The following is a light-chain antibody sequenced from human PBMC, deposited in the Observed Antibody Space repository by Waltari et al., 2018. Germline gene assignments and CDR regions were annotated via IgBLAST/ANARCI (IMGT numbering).Light chain of an antibody. J-gene: IGKJ4*01. CDR3: QQYDGIVVT. CDR2: STY. Sequence: EIVLTQSPGTLSLPPGDSTTLSCRASQTVSPIALSWYQQKPGQAPRVLIYSTYNRATGIPDRFSGSGSGTDFTLTINRLAPEDFAMYYCQQYDGIVVTCGGGTKVEI. V-gene: IGKV3-20*01. CDR1: QTVSPIA.